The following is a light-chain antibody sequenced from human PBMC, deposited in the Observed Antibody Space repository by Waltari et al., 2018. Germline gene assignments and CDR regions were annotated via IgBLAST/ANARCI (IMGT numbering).Light chain of an antibody. J-gene: IGKJ4*01. CDR1: QSVSTY. Sequence: EIVLTQSPATLSLSPGERATLSCRASQSVSTYLAWYQQRPGQPPRLLIYDSSSRATGIAARFSGSGSETDFTLTISSLEPEDFAVYYCQQRYKWPLTFGGGSKVEI. CDR2: DSS. V-gene: IGKV3-11*01. CDR3: QQRYKWPLT.